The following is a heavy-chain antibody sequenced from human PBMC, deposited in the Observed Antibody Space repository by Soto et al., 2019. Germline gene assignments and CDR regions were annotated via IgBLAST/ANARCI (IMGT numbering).Heavy chain of an antibody. Sequence: QVQLVQSGAEVKKPGASVKVSCKASGYTFTSYAMHWVRQAPGQRREWMGWINAGNGKRKYSQKIQGRVTITRDTSASTAYMELSSLRSEDTAVYYCARGPGGPAGPGDYWGQGTLVTVSS. CDR1: GYTFTSYA. D-gene: IGHD2-15*01. J-gene: IGHJ4*02. V-gene: IGHV1-3*01. CDR2: INAGNGKR. CDR3: ARGPGGPAGPGDY.